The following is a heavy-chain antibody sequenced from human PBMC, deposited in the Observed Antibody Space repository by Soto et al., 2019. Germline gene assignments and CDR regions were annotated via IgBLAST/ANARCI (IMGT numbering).Heavy chain of an antibody. V-gene: IGHV3-23*01. CDR1: GFTFSSYA. D-gene: IGHD2-2*01. CDR2: ISSSGGST. CDR3: ATPSYIVVVPAFDC. Sequence: EVQLLESGGGLVQPGGSLRLSCAASGFTFSSYAMTWVRQAPGKGLEWVSLISSSGGSTYYADSVKGRFTISRDNSKNTLYLQMNSLRAEDTAVYYCATPSYIVVVPAFDCWGQGTLVTVSS. J-gene: IGHJ4*02.